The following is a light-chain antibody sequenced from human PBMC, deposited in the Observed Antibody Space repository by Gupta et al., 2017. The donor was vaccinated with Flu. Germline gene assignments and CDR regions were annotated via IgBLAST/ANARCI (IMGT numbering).Light chain of an antibody. CDR2: ECS. CDR3: CSYAGSSTFDYV. Sequence: QSALTQPGSVSGPPAPSISLSCTGTSRAAGSYNLLYWYQQHTGKAPKLMIYECSKRPSGVSNRFTGSKSGNTASLTISGLQAEDEADYYCCSYAGSSTFDYVFGTATKVTVL. J-gene: IGLJ1*01. V-gene: IGLV2-23*03. CDR1: SRAAGSYNL.